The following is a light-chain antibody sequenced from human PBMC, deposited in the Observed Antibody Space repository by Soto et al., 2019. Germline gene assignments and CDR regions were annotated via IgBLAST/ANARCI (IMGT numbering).Light chain of an antibody. J-gene: IGKJ2*01. CDR3: QQYGSSPSYT. CDR2: GAS. V-gene: IGKV3-20*01. CDR1: QSVTSNS. Sequence: EIVLTQSPGTLSLSPGERATLSCRASQSVTSNSLAWYQQKPGQAPRLLIYGASSRATGIPDRFSGSGSGTDFTLTISRLEPEDFVVYYCQQYGSSPSYTFGQGTKLEIK.